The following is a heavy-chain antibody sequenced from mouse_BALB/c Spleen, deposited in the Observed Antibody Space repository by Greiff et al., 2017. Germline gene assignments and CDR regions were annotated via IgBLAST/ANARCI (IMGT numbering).Heavy chain of an antibody. CDR3: ASSGYVGYAMDY. J-gene: IGHJ4*01. CDR2: IDPANGNT. V-gene: IGHV14-3*02. CDR1: GFNIKDTY. Sequence: EVQLQQSGAELVKPGASVKLSCTASGFNIKDTYMHWVKQRPEQGLEWIGRIDPANGNTKYDPKFQGKATITADTSSNTAYLQLSSLTSEDTAVYYCASSGYVGYAMDYWGQGTSVTVSS. D-gene: IGHD3-1*01.